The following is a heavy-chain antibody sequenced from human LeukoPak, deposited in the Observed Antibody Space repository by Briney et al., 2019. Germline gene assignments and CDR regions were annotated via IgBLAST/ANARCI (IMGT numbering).Heavy chain of an antibody. CDR2: IYHSGRT. Sequence: SETLSLTCTVSGGSISSSSYYWGWIRQPPGKGLEWIGSIYHSGRTFYNPSLKSRVTISVDTSKNQFSLKLTSVTAADTAVYFCARDLGTAGRPNDNWGQGILVTVSS. J-gene: IGHJ4*02. V-gene: IGHV4-39*07. CDR3: ARDLGTAGRPNDN. CDR1: GGSISSSSYY. D-gene: IGHD2-21*02.